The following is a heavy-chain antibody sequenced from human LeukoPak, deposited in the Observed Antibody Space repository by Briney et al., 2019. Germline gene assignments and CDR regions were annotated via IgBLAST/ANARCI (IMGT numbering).Heavy chain of an antibody. CDR1: GFTFSSYS. D-gene: IGHD4-17*01. V-gene: IGHV3-21*01. CDR3: ARDSYGDYSFDY. J-gene: IGHJ4*02. CDR2: ISGSSYI. Sequence: GGSLRLSCAASGFTFSSYSLNWVRQAPGKGLEWVSSISGSSYIYYEDSVKGRFTISRDNAKNSLYLQVSSLRAEDTAVYYCARDSYGDYSFDYWGQGTLVTVSS.